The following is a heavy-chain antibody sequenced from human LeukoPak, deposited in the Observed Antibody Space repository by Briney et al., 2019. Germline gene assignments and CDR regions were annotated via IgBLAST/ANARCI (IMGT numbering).Heavy chain of an antibody. CDR2: ISYDGSNK. CDR1: GFTFSSYG. CDR3: AKGGRGYSYGAVDY. V-gene: IGHV3-30*18. D-gene: IGHD5-18*01. J-gene: IGHJ4*02. Sequence: GGSLRLSCAASGFTFSSYGMHWVRQAPGKGLEWVAVISYDGSNKYYADSVKGRFTISRDNSKNTLYLQMNSRRAEDTAVYYCAKGGRGYSYGAVDYWGQGTLVTVSS.